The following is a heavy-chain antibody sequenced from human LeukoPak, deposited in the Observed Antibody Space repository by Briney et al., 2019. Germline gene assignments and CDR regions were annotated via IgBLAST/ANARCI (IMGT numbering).Heavy chain of an antibody. Sequence: SETLSLTCPVSGGSISSGSYCWSWIRQPAGKGLEWIGRIYTSGSTNYNPSLTSRVTISVDTSQNQFYLKLCFVTARATAVCYCAREGYDFWSGALVYWGQGTLVTVSS. J-gene: IGHJ4*02. D-gene: IGHD3-3*01. CDR3: AREGYDFWSGALVY. V-gene: IGHV4-61*02. CDR1: GGSISSGSYC. CDR2: IYTSGST.